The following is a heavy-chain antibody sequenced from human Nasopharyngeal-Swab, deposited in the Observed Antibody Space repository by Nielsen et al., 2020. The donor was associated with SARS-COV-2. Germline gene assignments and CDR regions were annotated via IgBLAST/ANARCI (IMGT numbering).Heavy chain of an antibody. CDR3: ARFRELSGSYGY. CDR2: IIPIFGTA. CDR1: GGTFSSYA. V-gene: IGHV1-69*13. Sequence: SVKVSCKASGGTFSSYAISWVRQAPGQGLEWMGGIIPIFGTANYAQRFQGRVTITADESTSTAYMELSSLRSEDTAVYYCARFRELSGSYGYWGQGTLVTVSS. D-gene: IGHD1-26*01. J-gene: IGHJ4*02.